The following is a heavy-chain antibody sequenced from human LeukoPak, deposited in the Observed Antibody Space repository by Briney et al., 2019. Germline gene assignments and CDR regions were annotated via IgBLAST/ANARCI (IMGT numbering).Heavy chain of an antibody. V-gene: IGHV1-18*01. J-gene: IGHJ4*02. CDR1: GYTFTSYG. D-gene: IGHD3-22*01. CDR2: ISAYNGNT. CDR3: ARAVDGYYYDSSGYENDY. Sequence: ASVKVSCKASGYTFTSYGISWVRQAPGQGLEWMGWISAYNGNTNYAQKLQGRVTMTTDTSTSTAYMELRSLRSDDTAVYYCARAVDGYYYDSSGYENDYWGQGTLVTVSS.